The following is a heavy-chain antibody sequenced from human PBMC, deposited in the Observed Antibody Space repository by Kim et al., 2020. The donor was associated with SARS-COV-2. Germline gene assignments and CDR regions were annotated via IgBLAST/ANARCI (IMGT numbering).Heavy chain of an antibody. D-gene: IGHD3-10*01. CDR3: ARHAVRGASAEYFQH. J-gene: IGHJ1*01. V-gene: IGHV4-39*01. Sequence: PSLKSRVTISVDTSKNQFSLKLSSVTDADTAVYYCARHAVRGASAEYFQHWGQGTLVTVSS.